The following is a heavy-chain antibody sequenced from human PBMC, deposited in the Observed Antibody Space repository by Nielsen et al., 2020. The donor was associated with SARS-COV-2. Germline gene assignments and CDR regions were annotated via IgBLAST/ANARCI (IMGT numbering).Heavy chain of an antibody. Sequence: SETLSLTCTVSGGSITSGNYYWSWIRQHPGKGLEWIGNIYYRGSTYYNPSLESRVTISIDTSKNQFSLKLSSVTAADTAVYYCARQPISSGWYSGWYYGMDVWGQGTTVTVSS. J-gene: IGHJ6*02. CDR1: GGSITSGNYY. CDR3: ARQPISSGWYSGWYYGMDV. D-gene: IGHD6-19*01. CDR2: IYYRGST. V-gene: IGHV4-31*03.